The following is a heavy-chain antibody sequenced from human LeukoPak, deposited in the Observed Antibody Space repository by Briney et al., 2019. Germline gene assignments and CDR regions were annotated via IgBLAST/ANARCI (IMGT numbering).Heavy chain of an antibody. D-gene: IGHD1-26*01. V-gene: IGHV3-30*01. J-gene: IGHJ3*02. CDR3: ARENAPLRIVGATPAFDI. Sequence: GGSLRLSCAASGFTFSSYAMHWVRQAPGKGLEWVAVISYDGSNKYYADSVKGRFTISRDNSKNTLYLQMNSLRAEDTAVYYFARENAPLRIVGATPAFDIWGQGTMVTVSS. CDR1: GFTFSSYA. CDR2: ISYDGSNK.